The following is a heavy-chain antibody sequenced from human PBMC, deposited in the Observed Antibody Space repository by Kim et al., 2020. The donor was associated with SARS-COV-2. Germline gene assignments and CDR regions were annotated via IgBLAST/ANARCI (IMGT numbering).Heavy chain of an antibody. J-gene: IGHJ4*02. Sequence: KFYADSWKGRFTISRDNSKNTLYLQMNSLRAEDTAVYYCARGLTDYFDYWGQGTLVTVSS. D-gene: IGHD7-27*01. V-gene: IGHV3-30*01. CDR2: K. CDR3: ARGLTDYFDY.